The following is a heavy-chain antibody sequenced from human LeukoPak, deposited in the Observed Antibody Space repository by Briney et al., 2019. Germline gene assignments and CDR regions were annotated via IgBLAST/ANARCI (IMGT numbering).Heavy chain of an antibody. J-gene: IGHJ5*02. CDR1: GGSISSNH. CDR3: ARGGYVLLWFGESDNWFDP. Sequence: SETLSLTCTVSGGSISSNHWSWIRRPPGKGLEWIGYIYYSGSTNYNPSLKSRVTISVDTSKNQFSLKLSSVTAADTAVYYCARGGYVLLWFGESDNWFDPWGQGTLVTVSS. V-gene: IGHV4-59*01. D-gene: IGHD3-10*01. CDR2: IYYSGST.